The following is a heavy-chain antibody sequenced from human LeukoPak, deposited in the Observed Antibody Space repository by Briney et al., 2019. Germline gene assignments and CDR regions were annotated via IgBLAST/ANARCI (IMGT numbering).Heavy chain of an antibody. CDR2: ISSSSSYI. V-gene: IGHV3-21*01. CDR1: GFTFSSYS. D-gene: IGHD3-3*01. J-gene: IGHJ4*02. CDR3: ARDGDFWSGYDVFDY. Sequence: GGSLRLSRAASGFTFSSYSMNWVRQAPGKGLEWVSSISSSSSYIYYADSVKGRFTISRDNAKNSLYLQMNSLRAEDTAVYYCARDGDFWSGYDVFDYWGQGTLVTVSS.